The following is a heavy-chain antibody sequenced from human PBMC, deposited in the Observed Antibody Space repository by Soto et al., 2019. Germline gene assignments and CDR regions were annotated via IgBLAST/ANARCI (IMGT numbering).Heavy chain of an antibody. D-gene: IGHD3-9*01. J-gene: IGHJ5*02. CDR3: AEDGLVLSLNWFDP. CDR2: MNPNSGNT. Sequence: ASVKVSCKASGYTFTSYDINWVRQATGQGLEWMGWMNPNSGNTGYAQKFQGRVTMTRNTSISTAYMELNSLRAEDTAVYYCAEDGLVLSLNWFDPWGQGTLVTVSS. CDR1: GYTFTSYD. V-gene: IGHV1-8*01.